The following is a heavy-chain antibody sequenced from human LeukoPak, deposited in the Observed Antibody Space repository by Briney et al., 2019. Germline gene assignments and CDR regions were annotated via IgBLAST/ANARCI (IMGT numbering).Heavy chain of an antibody. Sequence: PSETLSLTCAVSGYSISSGYYWGWIRQPPGKGLEWIGSIYHSGSTYYNPSLKSRVTISVDTSKNQFSLKLSSVTAADTAVYYCASKAVAGKNRFDPWGQGTLVTVSS. V-gene: IGHV4-38-2*01. J-gene: IGHJ5*02. D-gene: IGHD6-19*01. CDR2: IYHSGST. CDR1: GYSISSGYY. CDR3: ASKAVAGKNRFDP.